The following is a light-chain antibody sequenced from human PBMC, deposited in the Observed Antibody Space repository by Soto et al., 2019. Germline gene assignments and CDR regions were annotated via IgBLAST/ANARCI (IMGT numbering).Light chain of an antibody. CDR2: YVS. CDR1: SSDVGGYNY. Sequence: QSALTQPASVSGSPGQSITISCTGTSSDVGGYNYVSWYQQHPCKATKIIIFYVSNRALGISNRFSGYKFGNTASLTISGIQGEDEADYYCFSYTSSGTFLFGGGTKVTVL. CDR3: FSYTSSGTFL. J-gene: IGLJ2*01. V-gene: IGLV2-14*03.